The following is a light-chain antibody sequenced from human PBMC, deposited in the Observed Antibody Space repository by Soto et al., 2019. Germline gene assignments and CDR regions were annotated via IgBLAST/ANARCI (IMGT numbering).Light chain of an antibody. J-gene: IGKJ1*01. V-gene: IGKV1-5*03. CDR1: QTISYW. CDR3: QKYSRYRT. CDR2: QTS. Sequence: DIQLTQSPSTLSASVGDRVTITCRASQTISYWLAWYQQKPGKAPKLLIYQTSTLQGGVPSRFSGSGSATEFTLTISGLQPDDSATYYCQKYSRYRTFGQGTKVDIK.